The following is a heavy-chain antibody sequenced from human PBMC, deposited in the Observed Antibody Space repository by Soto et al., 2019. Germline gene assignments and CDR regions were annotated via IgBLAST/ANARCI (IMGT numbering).Heavy chain of an antibody. Sequence: GGSLRLSCAASGFTFSSYSMNWVRQSPGKGLEWVSYISSSSSTIYYADSVKGRFTISRDNAKNSLYLQMNSLRDEDTAVYYCARDLQITMVRGATTFDAFDIWGQGTMVTVSS. CDR3: ARDLQITMVRGATTFDAFDI. V-gene: IGHV3-48*02. CDR2: ISSSSSTI. CDR1: GFTFSSYS. D-gene: IGHD3-10*01. J-gene: IGHJ3*02.